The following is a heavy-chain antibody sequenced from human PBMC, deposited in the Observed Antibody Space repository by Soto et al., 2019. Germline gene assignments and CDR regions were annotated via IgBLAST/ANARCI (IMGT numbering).Heavy chain of an antibody. V-gene: IGHV5-51*01. CDR1: GYSFTSYW. CDR2: IYPGDSEI. Sequence: PGESLKISCKASGYSFTSYWIGWVRQMPGKGLEWMGIIYPGDSEIRYSPSFQGQVTISADKSTSTAYLQWNSLKASDTAMYYCVRSYNGGWYMFDSWGQGTPVTVSS. J-gene: IGHJ4*02. CDR3: VRSYNGGWYMFDS. D-gene: IGHD6-19*01.